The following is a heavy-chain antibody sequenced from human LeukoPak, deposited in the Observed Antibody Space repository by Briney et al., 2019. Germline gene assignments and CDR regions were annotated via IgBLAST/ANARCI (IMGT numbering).Heavy chain of an antibody. Sequence: GGSLRLSCTASGFAFDEHGMSWVRQVPGKGLEWVFGINWSGGSTGYADPLRGRFTISRGNAKNSLYLQMDSLRAEDTALYYCARAPITSPFYFDYWGQGTLVTVSS. CDR2: INWSGGST. V-gene: IGHV3-20*04. CDR3: ARAPITSPFYFDY. D-gene: IGHD2-2*01. J-gene: IGHJ4*02. CDR1: GFAFDEHG.